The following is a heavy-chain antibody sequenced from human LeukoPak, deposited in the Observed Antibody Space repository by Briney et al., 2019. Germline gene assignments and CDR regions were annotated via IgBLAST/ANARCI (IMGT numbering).Heavy chain of an antibody. Sequence: PSETLSLTCTVSGGSISSDYWSWIRQPPGKVLEWIGYIYYSGSTNYNPSLKSRVTISVDTAKNQFSLKLSSVTAAATAVYYCARAGYYDSSGYYRNYFDYWGQGTLVTVSS. D-gene: IGHD3-22*01. CDR1: GGSISSDY. V-gene: IGHV4-59*01. CDR3: ARAGYYDSSGYYRNYFDY. J-gene: IGHJ4*02. CDR2: IYYSGST.